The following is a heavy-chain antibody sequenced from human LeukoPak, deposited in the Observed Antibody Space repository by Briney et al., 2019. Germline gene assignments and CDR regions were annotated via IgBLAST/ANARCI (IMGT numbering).Heavy chain of an antibody. CDR1: GFTFDDYA. J-gene: IGHJ3*02. D-gene: IGHD1-26*01. V-gene: IGHV3-9*01. CDR2: ISWNSGSI. Sequence: PGGSLRLSCAASGFTFDDYAMHWVRQAPGKGLEWVSGISWNSGSIGYADSVKGRFTISRDNAKNSLYLQMNSLRAEDTALYYCAKASSSIVGATTGAFDIWGQGTMVTVSS. CDR3: AKASSSIVGATTGAFDI.